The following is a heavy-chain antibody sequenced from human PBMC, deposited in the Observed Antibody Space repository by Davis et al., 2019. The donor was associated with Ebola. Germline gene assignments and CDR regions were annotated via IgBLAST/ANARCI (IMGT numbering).Heavy chain of an antibody. CDR1: GFTFSSYG. V-gene: IGHV3-33*01. J-gene: IGHJ4*02. CDR3: ARGGEYRSGWYGGFDY. Sequence: GGSLRLSCAASGFTFSSYGMHWVRQAPGKGLEWVAVIWYDGSNKYYADSVKGRFTISRDNSKNTLYLQMNSLRAEDTAVYYWARGGEYRSGWYGGFDYWGQGTLVTVSS. CDR2: IWYDGSNK. D-gene: IGHD6-19*01.